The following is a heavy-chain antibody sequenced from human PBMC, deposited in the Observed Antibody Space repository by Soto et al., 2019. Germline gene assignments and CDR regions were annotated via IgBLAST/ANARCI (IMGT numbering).Heavy chain of an antibody. CDR1: GFTFTTYA. CDR2: ISVSGDRT. D-gene: IGHD3-22*01. J-gene: IGHJ4*02. V-gene: IGHV3-23*01. Sequence: GGSLRLSCAASGFTFTTYAMCWVRQAPGKGLEWVSSISVSGDRTFYADSVKGRFTISRDNSRNTLHLQMNSLRAEDTAVYYYVKDGDSISRDQPVDYWGQGTLVTVSS. CDR3: VKDGDSISRDQPVDY.